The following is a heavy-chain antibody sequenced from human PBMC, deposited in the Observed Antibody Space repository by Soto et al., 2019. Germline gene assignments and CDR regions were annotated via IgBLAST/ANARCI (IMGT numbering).Heavy chain of an antibody. V-gene: IGHV3-23*01. J-gene: IGHJ3*02. D-gene: IGHD3-16*01. CDR1: GFTFGSYV. Sequence: PGGSLRLSCAASGFTFGSYVMSWVRQAPGKGPEWVSGITVSGGGTYYADSVKGRFTISRDNSKNSLYLQMNSLRAEDTAVYYCATVDYDYIWGSPREERNAFDIWGQGTMVTVSS. CDR2: ITVSGGGT. CDR3: ATVDYDYIWGSPREERNAFDI.